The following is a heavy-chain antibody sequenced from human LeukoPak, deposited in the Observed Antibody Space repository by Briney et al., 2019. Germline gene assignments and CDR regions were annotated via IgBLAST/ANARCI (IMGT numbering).Heavy chain of an antibody. CDR3: ASPWSSGGFDY. D-gene: IGHD6-19*01. Sequence: SETLSLTCTVSGAFISSSSYFWGGIRQPPGKGLEWIGSIYYSGSTSYNTSLKSRVTISVDTTKNQFSLKLSSVTAAGTAVYYCASPWSSGGFDYWGQGTLVTVSS. J-gene: IGHJ4*02. CDR2: IYYSGST. CDR1: GAFISSSSYF. V-gene: IGHV4-39*01.